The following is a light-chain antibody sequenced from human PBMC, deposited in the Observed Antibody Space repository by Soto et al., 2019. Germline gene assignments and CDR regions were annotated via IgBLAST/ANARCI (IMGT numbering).Light chain of an antibody. CDR3: QQTFSPDVT. CDR2: DAS. CDR1: QAILPY. Sequence: DIHLTQSPSSLSAAVGDRVTITCRASQAILPYLNLLQQKAGKAPEVLIYDASALRSGVPSRFTGSGSATDFTLTITSLQREDAGTYFCQQTFSPDVTFGGGTKV. V-gene: IGKV1-39*01. J-gene: IGKJ4*01.